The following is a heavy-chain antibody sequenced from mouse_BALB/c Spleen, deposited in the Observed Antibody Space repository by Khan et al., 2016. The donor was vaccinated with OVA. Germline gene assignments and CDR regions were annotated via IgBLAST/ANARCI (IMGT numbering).Heavy chain of an antibody. CDR2: IWGGGGT. CDR1: GFSLSRYN. Sequence: QVQLKESGPGLVAPSQSLSITCPVSGFSLSRYNIHWVRQPPGKGLEWLGMIWGGGGTDYNSTLKNRLSIIKDNSKSQVFLKMNSLQTDDTAMYFCARAYYKYDGYYAMDYWGQGTPVTVSS. CDR3: ARAYYKYDGYYAMDY. V-gene: IGHV2-6-4*01. J-gene: IGHJ4*01. D-gene: IGHD2-14*01.